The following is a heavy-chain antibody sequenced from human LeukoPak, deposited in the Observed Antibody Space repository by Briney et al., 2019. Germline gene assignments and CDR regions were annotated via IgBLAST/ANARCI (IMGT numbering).Heavy chain of an antibody. CDR3: ARGGGVGATTIHYYYYYGMDV. CDR1: GFTFSSYG. V-gene: IGHV3-33*08. Sequence: GGSLRLSCAASGFTFSSYGMHWVRQAPGKGLEWVAVIWYDGSNKYYADSVKGRFTISRDNSKNTLYLQMNSLRAEDTAVYYCARGGGVGATTIHYYYYYGMDVWGQGTTVTISS. D-gene: IGHD1-26*01. J-gene: IGHJ6*02. CDR2: IWYDGSNK.